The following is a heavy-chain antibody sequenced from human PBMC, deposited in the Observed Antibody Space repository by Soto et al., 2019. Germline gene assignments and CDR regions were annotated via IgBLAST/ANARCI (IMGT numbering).Heavy chain of an antibody. CDR2: IFSNDEK. CDR1: GFSLSNARMG. J-gene: IGHJ6*02. V-gene: IGHV2-26*01. Sequence: SGPTLVNPTETLRLTCTVSGFSLSNARMGVSWIRQPPGKALEWLAHIFSNDEKSYSTSLKSRLTISKDTSKSQVVLTMTNMDPVDTATYYCARTPRTAAGTGYYYYYGMDVWGQGTPVTVSS. D-gene: IGHD6-13*01. CDR3: ARTPRTAAGTGYYYYYGMDV.